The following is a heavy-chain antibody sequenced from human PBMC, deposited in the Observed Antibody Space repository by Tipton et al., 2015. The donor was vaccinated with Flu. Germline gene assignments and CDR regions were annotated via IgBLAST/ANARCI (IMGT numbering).Heavy chain of an antibody. J-gene: IGHJ3*02. D-gene: IGHD3-16*01. V-gene: IGHV4-59*11. CDR3: AREWGDAFDI. CDR2: IYYSGSI. CDR1: GGSISSHY. Sequence: TLSLTCTVSGGSISSHYWSWIRQPPGKGLEWIGYIYYSGSISYNPSLKSRVTISVDTSKYQFSLKLSSVTAADTAVYYCAREWGDAFDIWGQGTMVTVSS.